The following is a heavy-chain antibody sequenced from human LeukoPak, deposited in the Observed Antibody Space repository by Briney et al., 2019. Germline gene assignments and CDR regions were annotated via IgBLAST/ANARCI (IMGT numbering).Heavy chain of an antibody. CDR3: TTETSGSYSTPFDY. V-gene: IGHV3-15*07. Sequence: GGSLRLSCAASGFSFSNAWMNWVRQAPGKGLEWVGRIKSKTDGGTTDYAAPVKGRFTISRDDSENTLYLQMNSLKTEDTAVYYCTTETSGSYSTPFDYWGQGTLVTVSS. J-gene: IGHJ4*02. CDR2: IKSKTDGGTT. CDR1: GFSFSNAW. D-gene: IGHD1-26*01.